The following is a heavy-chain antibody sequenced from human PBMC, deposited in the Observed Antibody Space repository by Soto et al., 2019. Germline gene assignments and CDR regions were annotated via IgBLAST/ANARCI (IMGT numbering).Heavy chain of an antibody. D-gene: IGHD7-27*01. CDR1: GFSFSISP. J-gene: IGHJ4*02. CDR3: ARDPKTSGGQHWAFNYFDS. Sequence: GGSLRLSCAASGFSFSISPMHWVRQAPGKGPEWVALISYDGANKFYADSVKGRFTISRDNSKSTLYLQVDSLRPEDAAVYYCARDPKTSGGQHWAFNYFDSWGQGTLVTVSS. V-gene: IGHV3-30-3*01. CDR2: ISYDGANK.